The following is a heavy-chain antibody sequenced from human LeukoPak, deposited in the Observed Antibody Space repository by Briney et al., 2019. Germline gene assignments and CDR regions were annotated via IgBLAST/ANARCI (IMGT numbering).Heavy chain of an antibody. Sequence: GGSLRLSCAGSGFTFNNYAMSWVRRAPRKGLEWVSTIMIGGDGKHYADSVKGRFTISRDRSESTLYLQMNGLRADDTAVYYCVRAAPRDCSPASCSLFDTWGQGTLVTVSS. V-gene: IGHV3-23*01. CDR1: GFTFNNYA. D-gene: IGHD2-2*01. J-gene: IGHJ4*02. CDR2: IMIGGDGK. CDR3: VRAAPRDCSPASCSLFDT.